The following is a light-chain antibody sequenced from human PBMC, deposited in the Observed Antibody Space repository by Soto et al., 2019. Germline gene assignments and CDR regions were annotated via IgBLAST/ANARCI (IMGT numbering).Light chain of an antibody. V-gene: IGKV2-28*01. CDR2: LAS. CDR3: RQPLQATPT. CDR1: QSLLHSNGYNY. J-gene: IGKJ1*01. Sequence: DTVMTQSPLSLPVTPGEPASISCKSSQSLLHSNGYNYVDWYLQKPGQSPQLLISLASNRASGVPDRLSGSGSGTDFTLKISRVEAEDVGVYYCRQPLQATPTFGQGTKVEFK.